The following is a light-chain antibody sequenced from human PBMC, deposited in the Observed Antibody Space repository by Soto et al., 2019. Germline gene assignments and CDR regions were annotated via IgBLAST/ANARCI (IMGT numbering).Light chain of an antibody. CDR1: QSVSSY. CDR2: DAS. Sequence: EIVLTQSPATLYLSPGERATLSCRASQSVSSYLAWYQQKPGQAPRLLIYDASNRATGIPARFSGSGSGTDFTLTISSLEPEDVAVYYCQQRSNWPWTFGQGTKVEIK. CDR3: QQRSNWPWT. V-gene: IGKV3-11*01. J-gene: IGKJ1*01.